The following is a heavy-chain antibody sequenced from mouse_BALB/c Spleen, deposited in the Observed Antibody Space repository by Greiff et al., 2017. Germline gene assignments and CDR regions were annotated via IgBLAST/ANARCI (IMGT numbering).Heavy chain of an antibody. D-gene: IGHD2-14*01. CDR1: GFTFSSYA. CDR2: ISSGGSYT. CDR3: ARRGDRYDEAWFAY. J-gene: IGHJ3*01. Sequence: EVQLVESGGGLVKPGGSLKLSCAASGFTFSSYAMSWVRQSPEKRLEWVAEISSGGSYTYYPDTVTGRFTISRDNAKNTLYLEMSSLRSEDTAMYYGARRGDRYDEAWFAYWGQGTLVTVSA. V-gene: IGHV5-9-4*01.